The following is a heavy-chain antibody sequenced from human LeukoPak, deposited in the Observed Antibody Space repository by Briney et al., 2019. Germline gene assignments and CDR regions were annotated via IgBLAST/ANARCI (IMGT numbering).Heavy chain of an antibody. V-gene: IGHV4-38-2*02. CDR1: GYSISSGYY. Sequence: SETLSLTCTVSGYSISSGYYWGWIRQPPGKGLEWIGSIYHSGSTYYNPSLKSRVTISVDTSKNQFSLKLTSVTAADTAVYYCARNPGSDYPEWWGQGTLVTVSS. CDR3: ARNPGSDYPEW. J-gene: IGHJ4*02. D-gene: IGHD4-17*01. CDR2: IYHSGST.